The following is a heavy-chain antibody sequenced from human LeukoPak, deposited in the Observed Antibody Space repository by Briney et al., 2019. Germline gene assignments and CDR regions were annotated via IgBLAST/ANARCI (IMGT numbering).Heavy chain of an antibody. CDR2: INPSGGST. CDR3: ARGGLGYCSSTSCPIINWFDP. CDR1: GYTFTSYG. J-gene: IGHJ5*02. V-gene: IGHV1-46*01. Sequence: ASVKVSCKASGYTFTSYGISWVRQAPGQGLEWMGIINPSGGSTSYAQKFQGRVTMTRDTSTSTVYMELSSLGSEDTAVYYCARGGLGYCSSTSCPIINWFDPWGQGTLVTVSS. D-gene: IGHD2-2*01.